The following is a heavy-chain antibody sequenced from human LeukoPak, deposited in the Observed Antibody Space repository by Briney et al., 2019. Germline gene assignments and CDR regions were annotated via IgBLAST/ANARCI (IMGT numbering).Heavy chain of an antibody. Sequence: GSLRLSCAASGFTFSYQWMSWVRQAPGKGLEWVANIKQDGSEKYYVDSVKGRFTISRDNAKNSLYLQMNSLSAEDTAAYYCARGCDSGWCSYWGQGTLVTVSS. CDR2: IKQDGSEK. V-gene: IGHV3-7*04. CDR1: GFTFSYQW. CDR3: ARGCDSGWCSY. J-gene: IGHJ4*02. D-gene: IGHD6-19*01.